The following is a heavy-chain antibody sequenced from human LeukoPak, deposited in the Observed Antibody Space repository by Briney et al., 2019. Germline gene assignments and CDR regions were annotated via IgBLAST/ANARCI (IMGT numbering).Heavy chain of an antibody. CDR3: RLNYYGGAFDI. D-gene: IGHD3-10*01. J-gene: IGHJ3*02. V-gene: IGHV3-30*04. Sequence: PGGSLRLSCAASGFTFSSYAMHWVRQAPGKGLEWVAVISYDGSNKYYADSVKGRFTISRDNSKNTLYLQMNSLRAEDTAVYYCRLNYYGGAFDIWGQGTMVTVSS. CDR2: ISYDGSNK. CDR1: GFTFSSYA.